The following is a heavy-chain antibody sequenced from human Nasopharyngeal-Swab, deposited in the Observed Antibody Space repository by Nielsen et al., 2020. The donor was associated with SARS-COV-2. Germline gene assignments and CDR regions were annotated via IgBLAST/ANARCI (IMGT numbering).Heavy chain of an antibody. CDR2: ISYDGGNK. CDR1: GFTFRSYG. Sequence: GESLKISCAASGFTFRSYGIHWVRLAPGKGLEWVALISYDGGNKYYADSVKGRFTISRDNSKNTLYLQMNSLRAEDTAVYHCAKEVVPRNYYYNYYMDVWGRGTTVTVSS. J-gene: IGHJ6*03. V-gene: IGHV3-30*18. CDR3: AKEVVPRNYYYNYYMDV. D-gene: IGHD3-22*01.